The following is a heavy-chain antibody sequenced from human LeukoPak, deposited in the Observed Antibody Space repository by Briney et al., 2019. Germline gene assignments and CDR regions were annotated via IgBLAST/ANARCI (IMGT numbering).Heavy chain of an antibody. Sequence: PSGTLSLTCAVSGGSISSSNWWSWVRQPPGKGLEWIGEINHRGSTNYNPSLKRRVTMSLDTSKNQFSLKLSSVTAADTAVYYCAKSLYGSGSYYNWFDPWGQGTLVTVSS. D-gene: IGHD3-10*01. V-gene: IGHV4-4*02. CDR3: AKSLYGSGSYYNWFDP. CDR1: GGSISSSNW. CDR2: INHRGST. J-gene: IGHJ5*02.